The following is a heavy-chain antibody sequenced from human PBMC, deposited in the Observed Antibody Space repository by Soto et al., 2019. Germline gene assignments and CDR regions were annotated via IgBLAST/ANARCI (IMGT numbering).Heavy chain of an antibody. V-gene: IGHV1-69*06. CDR2: IIPMSGGT. CDR1: GGSFSSYA. Sequence: QVQLVQSGAEVKKPGSSVKVSCKVSGGSFSSYAISWVRQAPGQGLEWMGGIIPMSGGTTYAQKFQDRVTISADRPTTKVYMELSSLRTEDTAVYYCALHSSGSVEWFAPWGQGTLVTVSS. CDR3: ALHSSGSVEWFAP. J-gene: IGHJ5*02. D-gene: IGHD3-22*01.